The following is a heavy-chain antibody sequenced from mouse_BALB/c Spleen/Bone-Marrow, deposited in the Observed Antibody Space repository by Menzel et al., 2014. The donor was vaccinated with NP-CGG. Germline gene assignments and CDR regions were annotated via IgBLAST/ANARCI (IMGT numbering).Heavy chain of an antibody. Sequence: EVQRVESGPELVKPGASVKISCKASGYSFTGYFMNWVKRSHGKSLEWIGRINPYDGDTFYNQKFKGKATLTVDKSSSTAHMELLSLTSEDSAVYYCGGQDGYYGGFAYWGQGTLVTVSA. CDR1: GYSFTGYF. J-gene: IGHJ3*01. D-gene: IGHD2-3*01. CDR3: GGQDGYYGGFAY. CDR2: INPYDGDT. V-gene: IGHV1-37*01.